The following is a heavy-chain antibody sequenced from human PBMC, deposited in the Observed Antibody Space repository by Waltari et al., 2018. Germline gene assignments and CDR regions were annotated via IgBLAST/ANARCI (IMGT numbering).Heavy chain of an antibody. V-gene: IGHV3-23*01. D-gene: IGHD3-16*02. CDR2: ISGSGGST. Sequence: EVQLLESGGGLVQPGGSLRLSCAASGFTFSSYAMSWVRQAPGKGLEWVSAISGSGGSTYYAESVKGRLTISRENSKNTLYLQMNSLGAEDTAVYYCAKVLSSDSQPDYFDYWGQGTLVTVSS. CDR1: GFTFSSYA. J-gene: IGHJ4*02. CDR3: AKVLSSDSQPDYFDY.